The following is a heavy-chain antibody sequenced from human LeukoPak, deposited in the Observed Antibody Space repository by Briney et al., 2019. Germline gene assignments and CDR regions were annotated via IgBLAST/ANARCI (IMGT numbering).Heavy chain of an antibody. D-gene: IGHD4-17*01. CDR1: GDSISSGFYY. CDR2: IYTSGST. V-gene: IGHV4-61*02. J-gene: IGHJ3*02. Sequence: KASETLSLTCTVSGDSISSGFYYWSWIRQPAGKGLEWIGRIYTSGSTNYNPSLKSRVTISVDTSKNQFSLKLSSVTAADTAVYYCARDDYGDYEGAFDIWGQGTMVTVSS. CDR3: ARDDYGDYEGAFDI.